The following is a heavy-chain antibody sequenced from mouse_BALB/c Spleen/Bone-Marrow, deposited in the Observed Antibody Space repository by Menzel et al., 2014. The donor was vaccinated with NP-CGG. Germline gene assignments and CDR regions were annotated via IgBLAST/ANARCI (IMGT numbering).Heavy chain of an antibody. V-gene: IGHV1-82*01. J-gene: IGHJ4*01. Sequence: VQLQQSGPELVKPGASVKISCKASGYAFSSSWMNWVKQRPGQGLEWIGRIYPGDGDTNYNGKFKGKATLTADKSSSTAYMQLSSLTSVDSAVYFCARSDGYRVMDYWGQGTSVTVSS. CDR2: IYPGDGDT. D-gene: IGHD2-3*01. CDR3: ARSDGYRVMDY. CDR1: GYAFSSSW.